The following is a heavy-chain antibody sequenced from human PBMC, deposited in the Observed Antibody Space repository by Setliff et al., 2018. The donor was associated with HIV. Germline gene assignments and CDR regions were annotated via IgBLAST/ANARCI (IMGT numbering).Heavy chain of an antibody. J-gene: IGHJ4*01. CDR3: ARGLRSQTYWGTRPLGLDY. CDR1: SGSMTGHY. D-gene: IGHD3-16*01. V-gene: IGHV4-4*08. Sequence: SETLSLTCSVSSGSMTGHYWTWVRQPPGKGLEWIGYLHSLGSSRVSDTPNYSPSLKSRITISLDTSKRQFPLTMTSVTAADTAVYYCARGLRSQTYWGTRPLGLDYWGQGSLVTVSS. CDR2: LHSLGSSRVSDTP.